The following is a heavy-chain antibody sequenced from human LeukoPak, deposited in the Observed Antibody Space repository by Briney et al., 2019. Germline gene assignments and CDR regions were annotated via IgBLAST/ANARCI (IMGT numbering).Heavy chain of an antibody. D-gene: IGHD6-19*01. J-gene: IGHJ4*02. Sequence: SETLSLTCTVSVGSISSYYWSWIRQPPGKGLEWIGYIYYSGSTNYNPSLKSRVTISVDTSKNQFSLKLSSVTAADTAVYYCARAGSSGWAYYFDYWGQGTLVTVSS. CDR3: ARAGSSGWAYYFDY. CDR2: IYYSGST. V-gene: IGHV4-59*01. CDR1: VGSISSYY.